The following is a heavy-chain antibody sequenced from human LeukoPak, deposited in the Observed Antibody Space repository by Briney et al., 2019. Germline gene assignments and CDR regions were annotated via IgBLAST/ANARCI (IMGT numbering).Heavy chain of an antibody. Sequence: GGSLRLSCAASGFIFSSYGMHWVRQAPGKGLEWVAFLRYDGTNTYYADPVKGRFTISRDNSKNTLFLEMNSLRAEDTAVYYCAKDRRGYSYANAFDIWGQGTMVTVSS. CDR1: GFIFSSYG. CDR2: LRYDGTNT. D-gene: IGHD5-18*01. J-gene: IGHJ3*02. CDR3: AKDRRGYSYANAFDI. V-gene: IGHV3-30*02.